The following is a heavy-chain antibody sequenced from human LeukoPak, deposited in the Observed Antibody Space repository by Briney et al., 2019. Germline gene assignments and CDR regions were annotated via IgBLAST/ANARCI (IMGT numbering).Heavy chain of an antibody. V-gene: IGHV3-23*01. CDR2: ISGSGGST. CDR3: AKQRGQWLVIDY. J-gene: IGHJ4*02. Sequence: PGGSLRLSCAASGFTFSSYAMSWVRQAPGKGLEWVSAISGSGGSTYYADSVRGRFTISRDNSKNTLYLQMNSLRAEDTAVYYCAKQRGQWLVIDYWGQGTLVTVSS. CDR1: GFTFSSYA. D-gene: IGHD6-19*01.